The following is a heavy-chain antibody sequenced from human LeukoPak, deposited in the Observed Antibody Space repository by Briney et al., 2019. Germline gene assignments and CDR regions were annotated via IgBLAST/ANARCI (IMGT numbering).Heavy chain of an antibody. Sequence: ASVKVSCKASGYTFTSYDINWVRQATGQGLEWMGWINPNSGGTNYAQKFQGRVTMTRDTSISTAYMELSRLRSDDTAVYYCARDKWDGSGSYSDFHYYYGMDVWGQGTTVTVSS. CDR1: GYTFTSYD. CDR2: INPNSGGT. CDR3: ARDKWDGSGSYSDFHYYYGMDV. J-gene: IGHJ6*02. D-gene: IGHD3-10*01. V-gene: IGHV1-2*02.